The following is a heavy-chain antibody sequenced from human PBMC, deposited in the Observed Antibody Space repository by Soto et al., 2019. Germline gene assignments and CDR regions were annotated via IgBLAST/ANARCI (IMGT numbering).Heavy chain of an antibody. J-gene: IGHJ3*02. V-gene: IGHV1-69*06. CDR3: ARRDVVVPAHLFDI. CDR2: IIPIFGTA. Sequence: QVQLVQSGAEVKKPGSSVKVSCKASGGTFSSYAISWVRQAPGQGLEWMGGIIPIFGTANYAQKFQGRVTITADKSTSTAYMELNSLRSEDTAVYYCARRDVVVPAHLFDIWGQGTMVTVSS. D-gene: IGHD2-2*01. CDR1: GGTFSSYA.